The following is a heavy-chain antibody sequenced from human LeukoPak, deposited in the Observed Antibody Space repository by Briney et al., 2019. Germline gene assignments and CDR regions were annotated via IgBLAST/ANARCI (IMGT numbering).Heavy chain of an antibody. CDR3: ARRYCSGGSCQHPFDP. CDR1: GYTFTGYY. D-gene: IGHD2-15*01. CDR2: INPNSGGT. J-gene: IGHJ5*02. Sequence: ASVKVSCKASGYTFTGYYMHWVRQAPGQGLEWMGWINPNSGGTNYAQKFQGRVTMTRDTSISTAYMALSRLRSDDTAVYYCARRYCSGGSCQHPFDPWGQGTLVTVSS. V-gene: IGHV1-2*02.